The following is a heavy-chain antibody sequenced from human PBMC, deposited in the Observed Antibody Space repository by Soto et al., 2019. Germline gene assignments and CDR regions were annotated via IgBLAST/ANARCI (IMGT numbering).Heavy chain of an antibody. CDR3: ARTGWPQSSYYFDY. J-gene: IGHJ4*02. Sequence: SVGSLRLSCAASGFRFSLFWMSWVRQTPGKGLEWVANINEDGSEKFFADSVKGRFTISRDNAKNSLSLQMNSLTADDAAVYYCARTGWPQSSYYFDYWGQGTLVTVSS. D-gene: IGHD3-16*01. V-gene: IGHV3-7*03. CDR1: GFRFSLFW. CDR2: INEDGSEK.